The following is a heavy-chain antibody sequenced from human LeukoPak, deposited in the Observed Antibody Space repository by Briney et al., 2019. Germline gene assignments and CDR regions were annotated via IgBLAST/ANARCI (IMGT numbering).Heavy chain of an antibody. Sequence: SVKVSCKASGGTFSSYAISWVRQAPGQGLEWMGGIIPIFGTANYAQKFQGRVTITADESTSTAYMELSSLRSEDTAVYYCARDYCSSTSCCTHWFDPWGQGTLVTVSS. D-gene: IGHD2-2*02. V-gene: IGHV1-69*01. CDR2: IIPIFGTA. J-gene: IGHJ5*02. CDR3: ARDYCSSTSCCTHWFDP. CDR1: GGTFSSYA.